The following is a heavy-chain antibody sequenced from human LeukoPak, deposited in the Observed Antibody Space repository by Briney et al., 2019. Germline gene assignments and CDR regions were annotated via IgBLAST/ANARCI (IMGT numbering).Heavy chain of an antibody. V-gene: IGHV4-4*07. CDR1: GVSISSYY. Sequence: SETLSLTCSVSGVSISSYYWSWIRQPAGKGLEWIGRIYTNGSTNYNPSLKSRVTISIDKSNNQFSLNLSSVTAADTAVYYCARVSYTSGAHHYYYYMDVWGKGTTVTVSS. CDR2: IYTNGST. D-gene: IGHD6-19*01. J-gene: IGHJ6*03. CDR3: ARVSYTSGAHHYYYYMDV.